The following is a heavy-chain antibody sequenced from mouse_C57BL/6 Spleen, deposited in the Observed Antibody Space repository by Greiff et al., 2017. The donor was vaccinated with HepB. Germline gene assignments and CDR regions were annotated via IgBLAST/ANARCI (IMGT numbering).Heavy chain of an antibody. CDR1: GYSFTGYY. Sequence: EVQLQQSGPELVKPGASVKISCKASGYSFTGYYMNWVKQSPEKSLEWIGEINPSTGGTTYNQKFKAKATLTVDKSSSTAYMQLKGLTSEDSAVYYCARSDRFAYWGQGTLVTVSA. J-gene: IGHJ3*01. V-gene: IGHV1-42*01. CDR3: ARSDRFAY. CDR2: INPSTGGT.